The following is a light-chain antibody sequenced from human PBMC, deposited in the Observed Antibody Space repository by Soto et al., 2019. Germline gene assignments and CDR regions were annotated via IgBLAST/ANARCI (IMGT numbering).Light chain of an antibody. CDR2: KAS. J-gene: IGKJ5*01. CDR3: QQADGLPIT. Sequence: DIQMTQSPSTLSGSVGDRVTITCRASQTISSWLAWYQQKPGKAPKLLIYKASSLHSGVPSRFSGSGSGTDFTLTISSLQPEDFATYYCQQADGLPITFGQGTRMEIK. CDR1: QTISSW. V-gene: IGKV1-5*03.